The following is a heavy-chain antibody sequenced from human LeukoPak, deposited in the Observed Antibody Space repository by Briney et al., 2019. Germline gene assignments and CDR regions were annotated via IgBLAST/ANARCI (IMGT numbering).Heavy chain of an antibody. J-gene: IGHJ4*02. CDR3: ASERTYYYDSSGYR. CDR1: GGSISSGDYS. CDR2: IYYSGST. D-gene: IGHD3-22*01. Sequence: SETLSLTCTVSGGSISSGDYSWSWIRQPPGKGLVWIGYIYYSGSTYYNPSLKSRVTISVDTSKNQFSLKLSSVTAADTAVYYCASERTYYYDSSGYRWGQGTLVTVSS. V-gene: IGHV4-30-4*08.